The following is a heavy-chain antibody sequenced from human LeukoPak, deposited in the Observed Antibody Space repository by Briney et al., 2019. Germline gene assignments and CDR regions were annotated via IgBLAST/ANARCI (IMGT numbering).Heavy chain of an antibody. CDR3: ARALVDPTRGVFDY. CDR1: GFTFSSYS. D-gene: IGHD5-12*01. Sequence: GGSLRLSCAASGFTFSSYSMNWVRQAPGKGLEWVSSISSSSSYIYYADSVKGRFTISRDNAKNSLYLQMNSLRAEDTAVYYCARALVDPTRGVFDYWGQGTLVTVSS. J-gene: IGHJ4*02. CDR2: ISSSSSYI. V-gene: IGHV3-21*01.